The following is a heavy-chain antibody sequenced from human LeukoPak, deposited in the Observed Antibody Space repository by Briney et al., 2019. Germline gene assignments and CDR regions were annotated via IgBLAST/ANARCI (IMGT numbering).Heavy chain of an antibody. Sequence: PGGSLRLSCAASGFTVSSNYMSWVRQAQGKGLEWVSVIYSGGSTYYADSVKGRFTISRDNAKNRLYLQMNSLRAEDTAVYYCARSAQYCGGDCYSSDYWGQGTLVTVSS. CDR1: GFTVSSNY. V-gene: IGHV3-53*01. CDR3: ARSAQYCGGDCYSSDY. D-gene: IGHD2-21*02. CDR2: IYSGGST. J-gene: IGHJ4*02.